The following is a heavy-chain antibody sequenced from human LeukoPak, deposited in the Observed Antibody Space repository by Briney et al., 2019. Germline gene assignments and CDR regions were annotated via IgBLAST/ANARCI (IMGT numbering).Heavy chain of an antibody. V-gene: IGHV3-23*01. CDR1: GFAFSTYA. J-gene: IGHJ4*02. CDR3: AKAYAFVGANYFDY. Sequence: GGSLRLSCAASGFAFSTYAMSWVRQAPGKGLEWVSAIGDTTYYADSVKGRFTISRDNSKNTLYLQMDNLRAEDAAIYYCAKAYAFVGANYFDYWGQGTLVTVSS. CDR2: IGDTT. D-gene: IGHD1-26*01.